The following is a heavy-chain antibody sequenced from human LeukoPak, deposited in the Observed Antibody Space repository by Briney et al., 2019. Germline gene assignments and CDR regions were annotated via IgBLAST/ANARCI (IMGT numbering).Heavy chain of an antibody. CDR2: IRGSGDRT. D-gene: IGHD6-19*01. CDR3: ARDDAVDGGYLDY. CDR1: GFSFPNFA. Sequence: GGSLRLSCVASGFSFPNFAMTWVRQAPGERLEWVSAIRGSGDRTSYADSLKGRFTISRDKSKNTLYLQMNNLRAEDTAVYYCARDDAVDGGYLDYWGQGALVTVSS. V-gene: IGHV3-23*01. J-gene: IGHJ4*02.